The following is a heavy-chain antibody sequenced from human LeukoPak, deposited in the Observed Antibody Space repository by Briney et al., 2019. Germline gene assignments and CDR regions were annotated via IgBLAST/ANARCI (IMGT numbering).Heavy chain of an antibody. V-gene: IGHV3-23*01. CDR1: GFTSSSYA. J-gene: IGHJ4*02. D-gene: IGHD3-10*01. Sequence: GGSLRLSCAASGFTSSSYAMSWVRQAPGKGLEWVSAISGSGGSTYYADSVKGRFTISRDNSKNTLYLQMNSLRAEDTAVYYCAKDFYGSGSAPDYWGQGTLVTVSS. CDR3: AKDFYGSGSAPDY. CDR2: ISGSGGST.